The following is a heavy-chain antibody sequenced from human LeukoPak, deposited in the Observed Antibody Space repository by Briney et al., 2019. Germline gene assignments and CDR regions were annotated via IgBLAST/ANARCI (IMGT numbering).Heavy chain of an antibody. D-gene: IGHD1-26*01. CDR3: ARAVGPRGGNWFDP. V-gene: IGHV1-46*01. Sequence: GASVKVSCKASGYTFTSYFMHWARQAPGQGLEWMGVVNPSSGSTTYSQKFQGRVTMTRDTSTSTVYMDLGSLRSDDTAVYYCARAVGPRGGNWFDPWGQGTLVTVSS. J-gene: IGHJ5*02. CDR2: VNPSSGST. CDR1: GYTFTSYF.